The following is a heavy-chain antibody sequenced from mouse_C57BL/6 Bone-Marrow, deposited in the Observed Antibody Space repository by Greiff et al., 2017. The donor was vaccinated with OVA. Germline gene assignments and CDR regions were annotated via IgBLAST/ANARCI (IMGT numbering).Heavy chain of an antibody. CDR2: IYPRSGNT. CDR1: GYTFTSYG. J-gene: IGHJ3*01. CDR3: ARGSFAY. V-gene: IGHV1-81*01. Sequence: VMLVESGAELARPGASVKLSCKASGYTFTSYGISWVKQRTGQGLEWIGEIYPRSGNTYYNEKFKGKATLTADKSSSTAYMELRSLTSEDSAVYFCARGSFAYWGQGTLVTVSA.